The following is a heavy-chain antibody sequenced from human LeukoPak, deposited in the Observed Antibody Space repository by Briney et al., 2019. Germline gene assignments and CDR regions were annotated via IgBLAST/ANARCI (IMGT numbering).Heavy chain of an antibody. J-gene: IGHJ4*02. V-gene: IGHV4-34*01. CDR1: GGSFSGYY. CDR2: INHSGST. Sequence: SETLSLTCAVYGGSFSGYYWSWIRQPPGKGLEWIGEINHSGSTNNDPSLKSRVTISVDTSKNQFSLKLSSVTAADTAVYYCARAYSYCLIPNWGQGTLVTVSS. CDR3: ARAYSYCLIPN. D-gene: IGHD5-18*01.